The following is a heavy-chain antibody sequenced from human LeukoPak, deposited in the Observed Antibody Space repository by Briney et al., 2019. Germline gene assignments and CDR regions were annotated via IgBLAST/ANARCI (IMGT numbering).Heavy chain of an antibody. CDR2: INPSGGST. V-gene: IGHV1-46*01. D-gene: IGHD3-22*01. Sequence: ASVKVSCKASGYTFTGYYMHWVRQAPGQGLEWMGIINPSGGSTSYAQKFQGRVTMTRDTSTSTVYMELSSLRSEDTAVYYCARDSLFRYYDSSGWYYFDYWGQGTLVTVSS. CDR1: GYTFTGYY. J-gene: IGHJ4*02. CDR3: ARDSLFRYYDSSGWYYFDY.